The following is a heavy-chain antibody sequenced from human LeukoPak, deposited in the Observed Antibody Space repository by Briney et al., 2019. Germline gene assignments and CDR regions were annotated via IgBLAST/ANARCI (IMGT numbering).Heavy chain of an antibody. D-gene: IGHD3-3*01. CDR1: GFTLSSYA. CDR2: ISYGGSNK. V-gene: IGHV3-30*04. CDR3: ARESRTIFGVVIIRDYYYYMDV. J-gene: IGHJ6*03. Sequence: TGRSLRLSCAASGFTLSSYAMHWVRQAPGKGLEWVAVISYGGSNKYYADSVKGRFTISRDNSKNTLYLQMNSLRAEDTAVYYCARESRTIFGVVIIRDYYYYMDVWGKGTTVTVSS.